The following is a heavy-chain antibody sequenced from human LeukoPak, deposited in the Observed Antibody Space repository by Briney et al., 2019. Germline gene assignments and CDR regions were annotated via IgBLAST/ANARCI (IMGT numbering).Heavy chain of an antibody. V-gene: IGHV3-30*04. D-gene: IGHD5-24*01. CDR1: GFTFSSYA. Sequence: GGSLRLSCAASGFTFSSYAMHWVRQAPGKGLEWVAVISYDGSNTYYADSVKGRFTISRDNAKNTLYLQMNSLRAEDTAVYYCARVSEEMATMGDAFDIWGQGTMVTVSS. CDR2: ISYDGSNT. J-gene: IGHJ3*02. CDR3: ARVSEEMATMGDAFDI.